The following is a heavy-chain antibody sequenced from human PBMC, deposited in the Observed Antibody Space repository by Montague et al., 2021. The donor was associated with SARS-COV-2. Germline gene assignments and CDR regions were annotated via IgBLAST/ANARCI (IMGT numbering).Heavy chain of an antibody. Sequence: SETLSLTCTVSGSSITSYYWGWIRQAPGKGLEWIAYIYSSGSASYNPSLRSRVTMSVDKSTNQFSLRLNSVTAADTAVYYCARVFRGQRLAFDFWGQGALVIASS. CDR2: IYSSGSA. CDR1: GSSITSYY. J-gene: IGHJ4*02. D-gene: IGHD6-25*01. V-gene: IGHV4-59*12. CDR3: ARVFRGQRLAFDF.